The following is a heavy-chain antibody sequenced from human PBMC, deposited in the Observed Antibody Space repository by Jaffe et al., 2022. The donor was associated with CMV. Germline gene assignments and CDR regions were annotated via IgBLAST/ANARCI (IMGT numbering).Heavy chain of an antibody. CDR2: IYTGGLT. D-gene: IGHD4-17*01. CDR1: GFNVNNNY. Sequence: EVQLVESGGGLVQPGGSLRLSCAASGFNVNNNYMSWVRQAPGKGLEWVSVIYTGGLTNYAKFVKGRFASTRDNSKNMLYLQMNNVSPEDTAVYYCVRDGDYQGASWGQGTLVTVSS. CDR3: VRDGDYQGAS. J-gene: IGHJ5*02. V-gene: IGHV3-66*01.